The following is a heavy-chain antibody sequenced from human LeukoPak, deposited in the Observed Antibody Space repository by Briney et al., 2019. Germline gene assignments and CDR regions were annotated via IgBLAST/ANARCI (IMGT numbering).Heavy chain of an antibody. CDR1: GGSFRGYY. D-gene: IGHD3-10*01. J-gene: IGHJ4*02. CDR3: AKSEKIHGSFDY. Sequence: PSETLSLTCAVYGGSFRGYYWSWIRQPPGKGLEWIGEINHSGSTNYNPSLKSRVTISVDTSKNQFSLKLSSVTAADTAVYYCAKSEKIHGSFDYWGQGTLVTVSS. CDR2: INHSGST. V-gene: IGHV4-34*01.